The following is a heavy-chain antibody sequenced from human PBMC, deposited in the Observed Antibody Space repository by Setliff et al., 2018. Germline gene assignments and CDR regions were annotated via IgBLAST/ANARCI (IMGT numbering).Heavy chain of an antibody. D-gene: IGHD3-9*01. CDR2: IYHSGNT. V-gene: IGHV4-38-2*02. CDR1: GDSISSTYH. Sequence: SETLSLTCNVSGDSISSTYHWGWIRQSPGKGLEWIGTIYHSGNTYYNPSLNSRLTISVDTSKNQFSLKLSSVTAADTAVYYCARGLKLRYFDRTVGGYGMDVWGQGTTVTVSS. CDR3: ARGLKLRYFDRTVGGYGMDV. J-gene: IGHJ6*02.